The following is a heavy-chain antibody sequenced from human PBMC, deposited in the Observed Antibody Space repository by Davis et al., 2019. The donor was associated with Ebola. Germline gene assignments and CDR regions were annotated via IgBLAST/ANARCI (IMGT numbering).Heavy chain of an antibody. D-gene: IGHD6-6*01. J-gene: IGHJ4*02. V-gene: IGHV1-2*02. CDR1: GYTFTGYY. Sequence: ASVKVSCKASGYTFTGYYMHWVRQAPGQGLEWMGWINPNSGGTNYAQKFQGRVTMTRDTSISTAYMELSRLRSDDTAVYYCAREFSSRIAARRFFDYWGQGTLVTVSS. CDR2: INPNSGGT. CDR3: AREFSSRIAARRFFDY.